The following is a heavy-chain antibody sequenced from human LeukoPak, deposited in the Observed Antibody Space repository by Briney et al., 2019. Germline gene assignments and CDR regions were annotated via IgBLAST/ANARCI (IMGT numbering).Heavy chain of an antibody. V-gene: IGHV3-23*01. J-gene: IGHJ1*01. CDR2: ISGSGGST. CDR3: AKDHPSGYFQH. Sequence: GGSLRLSCAASGFTFSIYGMSWVRQAPGKGLEWVSAISGSGGSTYYADSVKGRFTISRDNSKNTLYLQMNSLRAEDTAVYYCAKDHPSGYFQHWGQGTLVTVSS. CDR1: GFTFSIYG.